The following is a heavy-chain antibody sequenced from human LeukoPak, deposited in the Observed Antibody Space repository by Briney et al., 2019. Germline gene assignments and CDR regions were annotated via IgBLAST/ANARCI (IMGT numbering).Heavy chain of an antibody. CDR2: IYYSGST. V-gene: IGHV4-59*01. J-gene: IGHJ4*02. Sequence: SETLSLTCTVSGRSISSYYWSLIRQPPGKGLEWIGYIYYSGSTNYNPSLKSRVTISVDTSKNQFSLKLSSVTAADTAVYYCARDYGDYGLHYWGQGTLVTVSS. D-gene: IGHD4-17*01. CDR3: ARDYGDYGLHY. CDR1: GRSISSYY.